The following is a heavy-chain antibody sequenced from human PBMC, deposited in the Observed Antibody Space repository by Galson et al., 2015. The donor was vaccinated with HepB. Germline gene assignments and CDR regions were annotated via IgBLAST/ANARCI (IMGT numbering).Heavy chain of an antibody. V-gene: IGHV3-11*04. J-gene: IGHJ4*02. CDR3: ARARYSSTSCYTLDY. CDR1: GFTFSDYY. D-gene: IGHD2-2*02. CDR2: ISGSGSTI. Sequence: SLRLSCAASGFTFSDYYMSWIRQAPGKGLEWVSYISGSGSTICYADSVKGRFTISRDNAKNSLYLQMNSLRAEDTAVYYCARARYSSTSCYTLDYWGQGTLVTVSS.